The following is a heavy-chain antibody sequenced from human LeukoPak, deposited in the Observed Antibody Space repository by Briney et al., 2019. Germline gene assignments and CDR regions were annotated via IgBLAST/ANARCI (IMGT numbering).Heavy chain of an antibody. CDR1: GFTLSSYS. CDR2: IRSSSSTI. J-gene: IGHJ3*01. CDR3: ARDLNYAFDL. V-gene: IGHV3-48*02. Sequence: GGSLGLSCAASGFTLSSYSMNWVRQAPGKGLEWISYIRSSSSTIYYADSVKGRFSISVDYAKSSLFLQMSSLSDEDTAVYYCARDLNYAFDLWGQGTMVTVSS.